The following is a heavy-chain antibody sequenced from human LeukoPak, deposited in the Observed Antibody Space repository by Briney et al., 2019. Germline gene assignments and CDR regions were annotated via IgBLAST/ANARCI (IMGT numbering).Heavy chain of an antibody. V-gene: IGHV3-30*18. CDR2: ISYDGSNK. D-gene: IGHD2-2*01. CDR3: AKGGVVVVPANFDY. Sequence: GGSLRLSCAASGFTFSSYGMHWVRQAPGKGLGWVAVISYDGSNKYYADSVKGRFTISRDNSKNTLYLQMNSLRAEDTAVYYCAKGGVVVVPANFDYWGQGTQVTVSS. CDR1: GFTFSSYG. J-gene: IGHJ4*02.